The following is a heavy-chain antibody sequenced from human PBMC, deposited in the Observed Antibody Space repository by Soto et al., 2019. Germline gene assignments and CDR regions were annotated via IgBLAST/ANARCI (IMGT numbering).Heavy chain of an antibody. Sequence: SETLSLTCAVSGVSISSGNWWTWVRQSPQRGLEYIGEIFHDGTANYYPSFERRVAISVDTPKNQFSLKLTSVTAEDTAVYYCAKKPGYSSSWYVPFDYWGQGTLVTVSS. J-gene: IGHJ4*02. V-gene: IGHV4-4*02. CDR3: AKKPGYSSSWYVPFDY. CDR2: IFHDGTA. D-gene: IGHD6-13*01. CDR1: GVSISSGNW.